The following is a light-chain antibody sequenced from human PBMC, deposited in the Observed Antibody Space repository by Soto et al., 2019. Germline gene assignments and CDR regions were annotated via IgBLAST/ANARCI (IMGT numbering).Light chain of an antibody. CDR1: SSNIGAGYD. V-gene: IGLV1-40*01. CDR2: GTT. CDR3: QSYYGSRIGVYV. Sequence: QSVLTQPPSVSGAPGQRVTISCTGSSSNIGAGYDVHWYQQLPATAPKLLIYGTTNRPSGVPDRFSGSKSGTSASLAITGVQADDEADYYCQSYYGSRIGVYVFGTGTKLTVL. J-gene: IGLJ1*01.